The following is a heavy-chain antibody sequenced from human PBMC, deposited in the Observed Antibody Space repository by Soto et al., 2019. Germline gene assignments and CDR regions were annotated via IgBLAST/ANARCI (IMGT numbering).Heavy chain of an antibody. CDR3: ANATPGGPARSFDP. CDR2: ISYDGSNK. V-gene: IGHV3-30*18. J-gene: IGHJ5*02. Sequence: GGSLRLSCAASGFSLSSNGMQWVRQAPGKGLEWVAVISYDGSNKYYADSVKGRFTISRDNSKNTLYLQMNSLRAEDTAVYYCANATPGGPARSFDPWGQGTLVTVSS. CDR1: GFSLSSNG. D-gene: IGHD2-8*02.